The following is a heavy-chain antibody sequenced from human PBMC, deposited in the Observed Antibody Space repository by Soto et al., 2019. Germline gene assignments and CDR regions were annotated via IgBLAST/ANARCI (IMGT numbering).Heavy chain of an antibody. V-gene: IGHV3-33*01. D-gene: IGHD5-12*01. Sequence: QAQLVESGGGVVQPGRSLRLSCATSGFTFSDHGMHWVRQAPGKGLEWVAVVWHDGNTIDYADSVKGRFSTSRDNSKNTIYLQVNSLRAEDTAVYYCAREIVYVGYDFDYWGQGTLVTVSS. CDR3: AREIVYVGYDFDY. CDR1: GFTFSDHG. J-gene: IGHJ4*02. CDR2: VWHDGNTI.